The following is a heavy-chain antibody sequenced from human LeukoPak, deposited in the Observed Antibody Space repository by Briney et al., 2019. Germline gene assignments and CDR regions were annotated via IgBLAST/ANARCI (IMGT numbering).Heavy chain of an antibody. CDR3: ARSYRWLQLYCCYYYIDV. Sequence: SETLSLTCAVYGGSFSGYYWSWLRHPPGKGPESIGEINHSGSTNYNPSLKSRVTISVDTSKNQFSLKLRSVAAADTAVYYCARSYRWLQLYCCYYYIDVWGKGTTVTVSS. J-gene: IGHJ6*03. V-gene: IGHV4-34*01. CDR2: INHSGST. D-gene: IGHD5-24*01. CDR1: GGSFSGYY.